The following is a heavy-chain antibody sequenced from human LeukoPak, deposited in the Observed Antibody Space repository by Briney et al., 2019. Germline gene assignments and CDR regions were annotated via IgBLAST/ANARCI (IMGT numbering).Heavy chain of an antibody. V-gene: IGHV3-74*01. CDR2: INSDGSST. CDR3: ARDGSSRSLQF. J-gene: IGHJ1*01. Sequence: PGGSLRLSCSTSGFTFSSYWMHWVRQAPGKGLVWVSRINSDGSSTTYADSVKGRFTISRDNAKNTLYLQMNSLRAEDTAMYYCARDGSSRSLQFWGQGTLVTVSS. CDR1: GFTFSSYW.